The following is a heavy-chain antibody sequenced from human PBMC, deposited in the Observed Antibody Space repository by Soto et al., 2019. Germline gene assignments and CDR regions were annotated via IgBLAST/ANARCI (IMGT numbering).Heavy chain of an antibody. CDR3: ASRDPGTSVDY. J-gene: IGHJ4*02. V-gene: IGHV4-4*02. CDR1: GFSFTSNNL. Sequence: PWETLSLTCAASGFSFTSNNLWTWVRQPPGQRLEWIGEIYRTGSTNYNPDLKSRVTISLDKSANQFSLKVTSLTAADTAVYYGASRDPGTSVDYWGQGTLVTVS. D-gene: IGHD1-7*01. CDR2: IYRTGST.